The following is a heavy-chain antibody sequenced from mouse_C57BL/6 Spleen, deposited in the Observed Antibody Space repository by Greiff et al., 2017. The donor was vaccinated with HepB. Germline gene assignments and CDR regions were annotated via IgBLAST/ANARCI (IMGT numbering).Heavy chain of an antibody. Sequence: QVQLQQPGAELVKPGASVKLSCKASGYTFTSYWMHWVKQRPGQGLEWIGMIHPNSGSTNYNEKFKSKATLTVDKSSSTAYMQLSSLTSEDSAVYYCARSSRPSITRFDYWGQGTTLTDSS. D-gene: IGHD1-1*01. CDR2: IHPNSGST. CDR3: ARSSRPSITRFDY. V-gene: IGHV1-64*01. J-gene: IGHJ2*01. CDR1: GYTFTSYW.